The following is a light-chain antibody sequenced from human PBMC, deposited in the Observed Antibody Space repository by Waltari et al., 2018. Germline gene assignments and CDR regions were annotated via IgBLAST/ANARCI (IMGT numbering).Light chain of an antibody. CDR1: TSNARGTY. Sequence: VLTHPPSVSAAAGQKVTLSCLGSTSNARGTYVACYQQLPSTAPILLIYENKIRPSGIPDRCAGAKSGTSATLGITGLQTGDDADYYCGTWDSSLSVGVFGGGTKLTVL. V-gene: IGLV1-51*02. J-gene: IGLJ2*01. CDR3: GTWDSSLSVGV. CDR2: ENK.